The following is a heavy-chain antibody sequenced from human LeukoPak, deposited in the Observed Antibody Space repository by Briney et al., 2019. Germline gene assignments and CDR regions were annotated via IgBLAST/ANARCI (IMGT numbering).Heavy chain of an antibody. D-gene: IGHD2-15*01. CDR1: GGSLNSTTCY. CDR3: ASPSAKCYFCFDY. Sequence: SETLSLTCTVSGGSLNSTTCYWGWIRQPPGKGLEWIGTIHSSGNTYYNPSLRSRVAISVDTSKNQFSLKVTSVTASDTAVYYCASPSAKCYFCFDYWGQGTLITVSS. J-gene: IGHJ4*02. CDR2: IHSSGNT. V-gene: IGHV4-39*01.